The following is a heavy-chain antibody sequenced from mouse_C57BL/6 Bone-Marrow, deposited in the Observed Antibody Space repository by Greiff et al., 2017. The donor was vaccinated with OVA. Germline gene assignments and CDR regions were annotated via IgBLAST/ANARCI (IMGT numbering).Heavy chain of an antibody. J-gene: IGHJ2*01. CDR3: SSSAGYDGVDY. Sequence: VQLQQSGPELVKPGASVKMSCKASGYTFTDYNMHWVKQRHGQSLEWIGYINPNNGGTSYNQKFKGKATLTVNKSSSTAYMELRSLTSADAAVYDCSSSAGYDGVDYWGQGTTVTVSS. V-gene: IGHV1-22*01. D-gene: IGHD2-2*01. CDR1: GYTFTDYN. CDR2: INPNNGGT.